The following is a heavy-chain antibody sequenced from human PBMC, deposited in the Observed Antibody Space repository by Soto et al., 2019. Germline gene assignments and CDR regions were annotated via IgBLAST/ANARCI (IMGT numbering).Heavy chain of an antibody. D-gene: IGHD1-26*01. Sequence: VQLVQSGGEVKKPGASVKVSCKASGYTFSNYGITWVRQAPGQGLEWMGWISGYNRNTNYAQKFEERVTMNTVTSRSTDYMELNGLTSEVTAVYSCTKERRWEPLLYWGKGTLVTV. CDR2: ISGYNRNT. J-gene: IGHJ4*02. V-gene: IGHV1-18*01. CDR1: GYTFSNYG. CDR3: TKERRWEPLLY.